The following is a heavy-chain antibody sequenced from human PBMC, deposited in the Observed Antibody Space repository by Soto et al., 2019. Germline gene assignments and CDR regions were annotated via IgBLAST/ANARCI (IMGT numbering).Heavy chain of an antibody. CDR1: GFTFSDYY. V-gene: IGHV3-11*05. CDR3: ASDFSTTVFDY. CDR2: ISSSSSYT. J-gene: IGHJ4*02. Sequence: QVQLVESGGGLVKPGGSLRLSCAASGFTFSDYYMSWIRQAPGKGLEWVSYISSSSSYTNYADTVKGRFTISRDNAKNSLYLQMTSLRAEDTAVYYCASDFSTTVFDYWGQGALVTVSS. D-gene: IGHD4-17*01.